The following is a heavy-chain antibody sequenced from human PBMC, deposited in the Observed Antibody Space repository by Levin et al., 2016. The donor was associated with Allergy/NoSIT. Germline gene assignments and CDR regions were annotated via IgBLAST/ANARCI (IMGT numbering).Heavy chain of an antibody. CDR2: MNPNTGET. V-gene: IGHV1-8*01. D-gene: IGHD2-15*01. J-gene: IGHJ4*02. Sequence: ASVKVSCKASGYPFTGLHINWVRQAPGQGFEWMGWMNPNTGETGYAHNFQGKVTMTRDTSISAAYLELNSLTSEDTAVYYCGRGVAAGIDYWGQGTLVTVSS. CDR3: GRGVAAGIDY. CDR1: GYPFTGLH.